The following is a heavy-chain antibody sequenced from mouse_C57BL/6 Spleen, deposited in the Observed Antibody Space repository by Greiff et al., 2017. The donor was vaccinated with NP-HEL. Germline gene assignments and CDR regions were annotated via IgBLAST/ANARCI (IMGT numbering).Heavy chain of an antibody. D-gene: IGHD1-1*01. Sequence: EVQLQQSGPELVKPGASVKIPCKASGYTFTDYNMDWVKQSHGKSLEWIGDINPNNGGTIYNQKFKGKATLTVDKSSSKAYMELRSLTSEDTAVYYCARALYYYGSSPYAMDYWGQGTSVTVSS. CDR3: ARALYYYGSSPYAMDY. CDR1: GYTFTDYN. V-gene: IGHV1-18*01. J-gene: IGHJ4*01. CDR2: INPNNGGT.